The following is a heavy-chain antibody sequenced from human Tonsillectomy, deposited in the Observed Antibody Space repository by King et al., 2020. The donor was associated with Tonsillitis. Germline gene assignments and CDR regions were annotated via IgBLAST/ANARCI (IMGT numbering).Heavy chain of an antibody. CDR2: IYSGGSST. CDR3: AKYTTEAYFDY. D-gene: IGHD4-17*01. J-gene: IGHJ4*02. Sequence: VQLVESGGGLVQPGGSLRLSCAASGFTFSSYAMSWVRQAPGKGLEWVSVIYSGGSSTYYADSVKGRFTISRDNSKNTLYLQMNSLRAEDTAVYYCAKYTTEAYFDYWGQGPLVPVPS. CDR1: GFTFSSYA. V-gene: IGHV3-23*03.